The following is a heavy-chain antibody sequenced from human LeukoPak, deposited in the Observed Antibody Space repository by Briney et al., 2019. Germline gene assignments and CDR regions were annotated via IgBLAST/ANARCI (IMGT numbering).Heavy chain of an antibody. Sequence: GGSLRLSCAGSGFSFSSYGMHWVRQAPGKGLEWVSAISGSADNTYYVDSVKGRFTISRDNSRNTLYLQMNSLRAEDTAVYYCTGHHQAYSRTYWGQGTLVTVSS. J-gene: IGHJ4*02. CDR3: TGHHQAYSRTY. CDR2: ISGSADNT. V-gene: IGHV3-23*01. CDR1: GFSFSSYG. D-gene: IGHD4-11*01.